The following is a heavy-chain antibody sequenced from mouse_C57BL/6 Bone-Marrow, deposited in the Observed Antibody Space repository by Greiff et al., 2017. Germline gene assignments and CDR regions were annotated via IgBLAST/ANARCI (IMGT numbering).Heavy chain of an antibody. J-gene: IGHJ2*01. CDR1: GYTFTSYW. CDR3: AYYDSDEGFDY. Sequence: QVQLLQPGAELVKPGASVKMSCKASGYTFTSYWITWVKQRPGQGLEWIGDIYPGSGSTNYNEKFKSKATLTVDTASSTAYMQLSSLTSEDSAVYYCAYYDSDEGFDYWGQGTTLTVSS. V-gene: IGHV1-55*01. D-gene: IGHD2-4*01. CDR2: IYPGSGST.